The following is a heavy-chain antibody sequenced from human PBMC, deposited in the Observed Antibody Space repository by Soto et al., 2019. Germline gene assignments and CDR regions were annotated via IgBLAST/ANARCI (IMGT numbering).Heavy chain of an antibody. CDR3: ARVGVLKAAGTSDY. J-gene: IGHJ4*02. CDR1: GFTFSNYY. V-gene: IGHV3-11*06. Sequence: QVQLVESGGGLVRPGGSLRLSCAASGFTFSNYYMSWIRQVPGKGLEWVAYISGTSDSKPYADSVKGRFTISRDNAENSLYLQMNSLRAEDTAVYYCARVGVLKAAGTSDYWGQGTLVTVSS. D-gene: IGHD6-13*01. CDR2: ISGTSDSK.